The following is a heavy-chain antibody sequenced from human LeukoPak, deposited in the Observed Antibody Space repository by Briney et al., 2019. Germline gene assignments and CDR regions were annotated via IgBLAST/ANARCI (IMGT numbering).Heavy chain of an antibody. CDR1: GFTFSSYA. J-gene: IGHJ4*02. CDR3: ARDFHYYDSGGYLDY. CDR2: ISYDGSNK. V-gene: IGHV3-30-3*01. D-gene: IGHD3-22*01. Sequence: GGSLRLSCAASGFTFSSYAMHWVRQAPGKGLEWVAVISYDGSNKYYADSVKGRFTISRDNSKNTLYLQMNSLRAEDTAVYYCARDFHYYDSGGYLDYWGQGTLVTVSS.